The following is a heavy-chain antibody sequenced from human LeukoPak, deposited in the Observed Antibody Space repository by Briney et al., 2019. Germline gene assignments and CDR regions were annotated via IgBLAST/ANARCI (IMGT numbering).Heavy chain of an antibody. D-gene: IGHD6-13*01. CDR2: ISGSGGSP. J-gene: IGHJ4*02. CDR1: GFTFGSYA. V-gene: IGHV3-23*01. Sequence: GSLRLSCAASGFTFGSYAMSWVRQAPGKRLEWVSTISGSGGSPYYADSVKGRFTISRDNSKNTLYLQMNSLRAEDTAVFYCAKAQHSSIWGYFDYWGQGTLVTVSS. CDR3: AKAQHSSIWGYFDY.